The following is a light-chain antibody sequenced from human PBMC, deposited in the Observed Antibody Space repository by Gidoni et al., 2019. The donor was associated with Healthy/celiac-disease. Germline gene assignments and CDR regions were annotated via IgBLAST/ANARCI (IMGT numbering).Light chain of an antibody. CDR3: QQYYSTHPLT. J-gene: IGKJ4*01. Sequence: DIVMTQSPDSLAVSLGERATINCKSSQSVLYSSNNKNYLAWYQQKPGQPPKLLIYWASTRESGVPDRFNGSGSGTDFTLTISSLQAEDVAVYYCQQYYSTHPLTFGGGTKVEIK. V-gene: IGKV4-1*01. CDR2: WAS. CDR1: QSVLYSSNNKNY.